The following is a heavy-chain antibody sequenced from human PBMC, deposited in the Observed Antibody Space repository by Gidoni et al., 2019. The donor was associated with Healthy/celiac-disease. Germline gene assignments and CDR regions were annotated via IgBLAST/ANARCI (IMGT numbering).Heavy chain of an antibody. J-gene: IGHJ4*02. V-gene: IGHV3-23*01. D-gene: IGHD3-10*01. CDR3: AKDRYYGSGRMYYFDY. Sequence: EVQLLESGGGLVQPGGSLRLSCAASGFTFSSYAMSWVRQAPGQGLEWVSAISGSGGSTYYADSVKGRFTISRDNSKNTLYLQMNSLRAEDTAVYYCAKDRYYGSGRMYYFDYWGQGTLVTVSS. CDR2: ISGSGGST. CDR1: GFTFSSYA.